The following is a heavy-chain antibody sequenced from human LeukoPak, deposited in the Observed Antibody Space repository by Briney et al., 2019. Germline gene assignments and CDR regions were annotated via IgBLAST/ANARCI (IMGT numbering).Heavy chain of an antibody. CDR1: EFTFSNAW. CDR2: IKSKTDGGTT. CDR3: GRVQDYGSGSFDY. D-gene: IGHD3-10*01. J-gene: IGHJ4*02. Sequence: GGSLRLSCAASEFTFSNAWMSWVRQAPGKGLEWVGRIKSKTDGGTTDYAAPVKGRFTISRDDSKNTLYLQMNSLKTEDTAVYYCGRVQDYGSGSFDYWGQGTLVTASS. V-gene: IGHV3-15*01.